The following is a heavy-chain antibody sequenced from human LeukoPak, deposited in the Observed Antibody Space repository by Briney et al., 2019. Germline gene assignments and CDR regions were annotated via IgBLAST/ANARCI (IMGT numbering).Heavy chain of an antibody. CDR2: IYYSGST. CDR1: GGSISSYY. V-gene: IGHV4-59*01. CDR3: ARASRGLRYFDWLGDAFDI. D-gene: IGHD3-9*01. J-gene: IGHJ3*02. Sequence: SETLSLTCTVSGGSISSYYWSWIRQPPGKGLEWIGYIYYSGSTNYNPSLKSRVTISVDTSKNQFSLKLSSVTAADTAVYYCARASRGLRYFDWLGDAFDIWGQRTMVTVSS.